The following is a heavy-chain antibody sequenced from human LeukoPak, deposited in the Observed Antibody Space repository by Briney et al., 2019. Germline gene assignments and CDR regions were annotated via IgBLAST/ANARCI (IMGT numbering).Heavy chain of an antibody. CDR3: ASSIVGATGDYYYYMDV. CDR2: IIPILGIA. D-gene: IGHD1-26*01. CDR1: GGTFSSYA. J-gene: IGHJ6*03. V-gene: IGHV1-69*04. Sequence: SVKVSCKASGGTFSSYAISWVRQAPGQGLEWMGRIIPILGIANYAQKFQGRVTITADKSTSTAYMELSSLRSEDTAVYYCASSIVGATGDYYYYMDVWGKGTTVTVSS.